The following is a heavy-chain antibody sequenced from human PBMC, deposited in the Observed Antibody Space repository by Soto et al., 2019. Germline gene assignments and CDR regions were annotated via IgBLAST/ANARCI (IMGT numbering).Heavy chain of an antibody. D-gene: IGHD6-19*01. J-gene: IGHJ4*02. CDR2: ISAYNGNT. CDR1: GYSFTSYG. V-gene: IGHV1-18*01. CDR3: ARGPPEQSLDY. Sequence: ASVKVSCKASGYSFTSYGISCVRQDPGQGLEWMGWISAYNGNTNYAQKLQGRVTMTTDTSTSTAYMELRSLRSDDTAVYYCARGPPEQSLDYWGQGTLVTVSS.